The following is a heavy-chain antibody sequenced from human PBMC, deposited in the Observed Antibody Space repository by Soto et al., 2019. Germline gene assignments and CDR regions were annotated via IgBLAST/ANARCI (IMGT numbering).Heavy chain of an antibody. V-gene: IGHV3-72*01. CDR3: ARVRTLIDFHFDS. CDR2: TRNKANSYTT. J-gene: IGHJ4*02. Sequence: GGSLRLSCAASGFTFSDHYMDWVRQAPGRGLEWVGRTRNKANSYTTEYAASVKGRFTISRDDSKNLLSLQMNSLKTEDTAVYYCARVRTLIDFHFDSWGQGTLVTVSS. CDR1: GFTFSDHY. D-gene: IGHD2-21*01.